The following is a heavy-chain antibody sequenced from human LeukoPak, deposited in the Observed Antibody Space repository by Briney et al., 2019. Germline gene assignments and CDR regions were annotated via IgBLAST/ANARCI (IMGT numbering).Heavy chain of an antibody. CDR1: GFTFSNYW. CDR2: IKYYGGEK. D-gene: IGHD1-14*01. J-gene: IGHJ4*02. CDR3: ASALPADHFDF. Sequence: GGSLRLSCAASGFTFSNYWMSWVPQAPGKGLEWVANIKYYGGEKYYADSVRGRFTISRDNAKSSLYLQMNSLRAEDTAVYYCASALPADHFDFWGQGILVTVSS. V-gene: IGHV3-7*01.